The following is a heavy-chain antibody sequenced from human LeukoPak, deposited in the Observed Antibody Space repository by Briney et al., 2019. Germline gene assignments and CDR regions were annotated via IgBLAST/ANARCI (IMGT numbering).Heavy chain of an antibody. J-gene: IGHJ6*04. CDR2: ISAYNGNT. D-gene: IGHD5-12*01. Sequence: ASVKVSCKASGYTFTAYYIHWVRQAPGQGLEWMGWISAYNGNTNYAQKLQGRVTMTTDTSTSTAYMELRSLRSDDTAVYYCARAYLSGYGPLDVWGKGTTVTISS. CDR1: GYTFTAYY. V-gene: IGHV1-18*04. CDR3: ARAYLSGYGPLDV.